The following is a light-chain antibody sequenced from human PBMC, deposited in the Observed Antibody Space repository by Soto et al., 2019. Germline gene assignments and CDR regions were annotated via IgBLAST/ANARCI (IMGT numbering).Light chain of an antibody. CDR3: QQRSAWPLT. J-gene: IGKJ4*01. V-gene: IGKV3-11*01. CDR2: DAY. Sequence: EIVLIQSPATLSLSPGERATLSCRASQSVRGYLAWYQQKLGQAPRLLISDAYNRAAGVPARFSGSGSGADFTLTISSLEPEDFAVYYCQQRSAWPLTFGGGTKVEIK. CDR1: QSVRGY.